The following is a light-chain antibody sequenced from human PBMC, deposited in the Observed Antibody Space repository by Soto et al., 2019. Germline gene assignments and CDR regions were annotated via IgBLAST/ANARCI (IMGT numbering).Light chain of an antibody. Sequence: EIVMTQFPATLSESPGEIVTLSCRASETVAGSYLAWYQQKPGQAPRPLIHGASTRATGIADRFSGSGSGTDFTLTISRLEPEDFAVYYCQLYGTSPKTFGQGTKV. J-gene: IGKJ1*01. CDR1: ETVAGSY. CDR3: QLYGTSPKT. CDR2: GAS. V-gene: IGKV3-20*01.